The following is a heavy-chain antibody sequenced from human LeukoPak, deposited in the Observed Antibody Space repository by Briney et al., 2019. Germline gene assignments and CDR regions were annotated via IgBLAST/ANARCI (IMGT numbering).Heavy chain of an antibody. Sequence: GASVKVSCKASGGTFSSYAISWVRQAPGQGLEWMGGIIPIFGTANYAQKFQGRVAITADESTSTAYMELSSLRSEDAAVYYCARAPRDYYDSSGYFWFDPWGQGTLVTVSS. CDR2: IIPIFGTA. D-gene: IGHD3-22*01. J-gene: IGHJ5*02. CDR1: GGTFSSYA. CDR3: ARAPRDYYDSSGYFWFDP. V-gene: IGHV1-69*13.